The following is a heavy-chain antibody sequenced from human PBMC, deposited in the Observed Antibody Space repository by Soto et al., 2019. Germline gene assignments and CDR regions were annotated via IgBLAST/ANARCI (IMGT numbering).Heavy chain of an antibody. Sequence: QMQLVQSGPEVKKPGTSVKVSCKASGFTFTSSAVQWVRQARGQRLEWIGWIVVGSGNTNYAQKFQERVTITRDMSTSTAYMGLSSLRSEDTAVYYCAAGPTWELLKLEPWGQGTLVTVSS. D-gene: IGHD1-26*01. CDR2: IVVGSGNT. CDR1: GFTFTSSA. CDR3: AAGPTWELLKLEP. J-gene: IGHJ5*02. V-gene: IGHV1-58*01.